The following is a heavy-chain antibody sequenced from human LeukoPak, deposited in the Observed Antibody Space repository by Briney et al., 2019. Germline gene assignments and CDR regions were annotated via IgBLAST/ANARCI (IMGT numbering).Heavy chain of an antibody. CDR1: GFDFKTYE. CDR2: ISGKNVI. D-gene: IGHD3-10*01. Sequence: PGGSLRLSCAASGFDFKTYEMNWVRQAPGKGLERISYISGKNVINYADSVRGRFTISRDNTKNSLYLQMNSLRAEDTAVYYCASELWFGESNALDTWGQGTVVTVSS. CDR3: ASELWFGESNALDT. V-gene: IGHV3-48*03. J-gene: IGHJ3*02.